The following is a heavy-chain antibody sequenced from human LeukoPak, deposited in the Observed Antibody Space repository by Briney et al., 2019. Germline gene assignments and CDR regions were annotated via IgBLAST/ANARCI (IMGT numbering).Heavy chain of an antibody. CDR1: GGSISSYY. J-gene: IGHJ5*02. Sequence: SETPSLTCTVSGGSISSYYWSWIRQPPGKGLEWIGYIYYSGSTNYNPSLKSRVTISVDTSKNQFSLKLSSVTAADTAVYYCARDYWVAAAGTTVWFDPWGQGTLVTVSS. CDR3: ARDYWVAAAGTTVWFDP. V-gene: IGHV4-59*01. D-gene: IGHD6-13*01. CDR2: IYYSGST.